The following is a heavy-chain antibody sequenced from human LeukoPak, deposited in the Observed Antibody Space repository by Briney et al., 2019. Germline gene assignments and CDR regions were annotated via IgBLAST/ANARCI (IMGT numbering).Heavy chain of an antibody. CDR1: GFTFSSYS. V-gene: IGHV3-48*01. CDR3: ARKDRYGDYGY. D-gene: IGHD4-17*01. CDR2: ISSSSSTI. Sequence: PGGSLRLSCAASGFTFSSYSMNWVRQAPGKGLEWVSYISSSSSTIYYADSVKGRFTISRDNAKNSLYLQMNSLRAEDTAVYYCARKDRYGDYGYWGQGTLVTVSS. J-gene: IGHJ4*02.